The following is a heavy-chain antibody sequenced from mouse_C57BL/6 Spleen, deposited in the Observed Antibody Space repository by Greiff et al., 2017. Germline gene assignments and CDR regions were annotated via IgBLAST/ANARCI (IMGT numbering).Heavy chain of an antibody. Sequence: VKQSCKASGYTFTSYWMDWVKQRPGQGLEWIGNIYPSDSETHYNQKFKDKATLTVDKSSSTAYMQLSSLTSEDSAVYYCARGALGNWYFDVWGTGTTVTVSS. J-gene: IGHJ1*03. CDR3: ARGALGNWYFDV. V-gene: IGHV1-61*01. CDR1: GYTFTSYW. CDR2: IYPSDSET.